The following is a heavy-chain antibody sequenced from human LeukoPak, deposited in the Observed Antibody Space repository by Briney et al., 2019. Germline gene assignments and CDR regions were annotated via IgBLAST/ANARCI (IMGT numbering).Heavy chain of an antibody. J-gene: IGHJ6*02. CDR2: INAGNGNT. CDR1: GYTFTSYA. D-gene: IGHD5-24*01. CDR3: ARVEMATISGMDA. Sequence: ASVKVSCKASGYTFTSYALHWVRQAPGQRLEWMGWINAGNGNTKYSQKFQGRVTITRDTSASTAYMELSSLRSEDTAVYYCARVEMATISGMDAWGQGTTVTVSS. V-gene: IGHV1-3*01.